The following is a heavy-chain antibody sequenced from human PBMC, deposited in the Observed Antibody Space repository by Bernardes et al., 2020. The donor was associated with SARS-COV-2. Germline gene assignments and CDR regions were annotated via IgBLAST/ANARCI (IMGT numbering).Heavy chain of an antibody. CDR1: GGSFSGYY. CDR2: INHSGST. Sequence: SETLSLTCAVYGGSFSGYYWSWIRQPPGKGLEWIGKINHSGSTNYNPSLKSRVTISVDTSKNQFSLKLSSVTAADTAVYYCARSFLGIAAAGRGTNAFDIWGQGTMVTVSS. J-gene: IGHJ3*02. V-gene: IGHV4-34*01. CDR3: ARSFLGIAAAGRGTNAFDI. D-gene: IGHD6-13*01.